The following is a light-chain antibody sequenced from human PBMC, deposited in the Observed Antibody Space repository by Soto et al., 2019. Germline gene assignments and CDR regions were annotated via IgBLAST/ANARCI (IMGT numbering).Light chain of an antibody. CDR3: CSYAGSYTFA. CDR1: DRDVGDYNS. V-gene: IGLV2-11*01. CDR2: DVT. Sequence: QSVLTQPRSVSGSPGQSVTIPCTGADRDVGDYNSVSWYQQHPGNAPKLMIYDVTKRPSGVPDRFSGSKSGNTASPTISGLQAEDEADYFCCSYAGSYTFAFGGGTKVTVL. J-gene: IGLJ2*01.